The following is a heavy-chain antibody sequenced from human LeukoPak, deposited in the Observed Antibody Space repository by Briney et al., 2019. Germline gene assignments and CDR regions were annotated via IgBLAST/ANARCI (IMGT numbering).Heavy chain of an antibody. D-gene: IGHD2-2*01. CDR2: ISGSGGST. V-gene: IGHV3-23*01. CDR1: GFTFSSYA. J-gene: IGHJ6*02. CDR3: AKDFEYCSSTSCPTYYYYGMDV. Sequence: PGGSLRPSCAAPGFTFSSYAMSWVRQAPGKGLEWVSAISGSGGSTYYADSVKGRFTISRDNSKNTLYLQMNSLRAEDTAVYYCAKDFEYCSSTSCPTYYYYGMDVWGQGTTVTVSS.